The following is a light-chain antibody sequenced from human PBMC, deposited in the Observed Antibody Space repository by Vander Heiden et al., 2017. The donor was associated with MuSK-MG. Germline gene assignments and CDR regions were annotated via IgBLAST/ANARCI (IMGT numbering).Light chain of an antibody. Sequence: DIQMTQSPSTLSASLGDRVTITCRASQSISSRLAWYQQKPGKAPNLLIYDASSLQSGVPSRFSGSGSGTEFTLTISSLQPDDFATYYCQQYNRYWTFGQGTKVEIK. CDR1: QSISSR. CDR2: DAS. CDR3: QQYNRYWT. J-gene: IGKJ1*01. V-gene: IGKV1-5*01.